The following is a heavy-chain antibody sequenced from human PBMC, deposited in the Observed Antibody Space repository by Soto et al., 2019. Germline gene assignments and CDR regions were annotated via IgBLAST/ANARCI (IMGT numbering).Heavy chain of an antibody. Sequence: SETLSLTCAVSGYSISNTNWWGWIRQPPGKGLEWIGYIFYTGSTYYNPSLRSRVTISVDTSKNQFSLKLSSVTAVDTAVYYCARRYSGYGDYWGQGTLVTVSS. D-gene: IGHD5-12*01. CDR3: ARRYSGYGDY. V-gene: IGHV4-28*01. CDR1: GYSISNTNW. J-gene: IGHJ4*02. CDR2: IFYTGST.